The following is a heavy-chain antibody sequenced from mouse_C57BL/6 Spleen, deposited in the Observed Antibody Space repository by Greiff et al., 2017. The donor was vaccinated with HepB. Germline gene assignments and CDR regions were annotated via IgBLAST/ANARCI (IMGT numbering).Heavy chain of an antibody. CDR2: IHPNSGST. D-gene: IGHD2-3*01. Sequence: QVQLQQPGAELVKPGASVKLSCKASGYTFTSYWMHWVKQRPGQGLEWIGMIHPNSGSTNYNEKFKSKATLTVDKSSSTAYMQLSSLTSEDSAVYYCSSDYDGFLRGFAYWGQGTLVTVSA. CDR3: SSDYDGFLRGFAY. CDR1: GYTFTSYW. V-gene: IGHV1-64*01. J-gene: IGHJ3*01.